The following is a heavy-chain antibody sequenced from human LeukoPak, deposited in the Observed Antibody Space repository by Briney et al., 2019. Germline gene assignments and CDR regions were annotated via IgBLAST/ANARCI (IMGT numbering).Heavy chain of an antibody. CDR1: GGSISSYY. D-gene: IGHD2-21*01. CDR3: ARGSASLIHYYGMDV. J-gene: IGHJ6*02. Sequence: SETLSLTCTVSGGSISSYYWRWIRQPPGKGLEWIGYIYYSGSTNYNPSLKSRVTISVDTSKNQFSLKLSSVTAAHTAVYYCARGSASLIHYYGMDVWGQGTTVTVSS. V-gene: IGHV4-59*01. CDR2: IYYSGST.